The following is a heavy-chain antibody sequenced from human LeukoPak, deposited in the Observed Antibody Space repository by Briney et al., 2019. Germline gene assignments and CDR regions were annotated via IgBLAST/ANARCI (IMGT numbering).Heavy chain of an antibody. Sequence: GGLRLSCAASGFTFSSYAMSWVRQAPGKGLEWVSDISGSGGSTYYADSVKGRFTISRDNSKNTLYLQMNSLRAEDTAVYYCAKRGDGDNFDYWGQGTLVTVSS. D-gene: IGHD5-24*01. J-gene: IGHJ4*02. CDR2: ISGSGGST. CDR3: AKRGDGDNFDY. V-gene: IGHV3-23*01. CDR1: GFTFSSYA.